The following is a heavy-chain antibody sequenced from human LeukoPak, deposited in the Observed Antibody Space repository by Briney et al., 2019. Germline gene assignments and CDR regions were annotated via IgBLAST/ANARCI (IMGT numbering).Heavy chain of an antibody. V-gene: IGHV1-8*01. D-gene: IGHD3-10*01. CDR3: ARGRMVRGVIIRYYFDY. CDR2: MNPNSGNT. J-gene: IGHJ4*02. Sequence: ASVKVSCKASGYTFTSYDINWVRQATGQGLEWMGWMNPNSGNTGYAQKFQGRVTMTRNTSISTAYMELSSLRSEGTAVYYCARGRMVRGVIIRYYFDYWGQGTLVTVSS. CDR1: GYTFTSYD.